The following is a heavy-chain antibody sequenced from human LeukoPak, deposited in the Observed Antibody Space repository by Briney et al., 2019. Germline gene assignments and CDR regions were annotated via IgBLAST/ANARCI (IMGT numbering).Heavy chain of an antibody. CDR1: GYTFTYRC. CDR3: ASRYCSSTSCYEFDI. Sequence: GSSVKVSCKASGYTFTYRCLHWVRQAPGQALEWMGWITPFNGNTNYAQKFQDRVTITRDRSMSTAYMELSSLRSEDTAMYYCASRYCSSTSCYEFDIWGQGTMVTVSS. J-gene: IGHJ3*02. CDR2: ITPFNGNT. D-gene: IGHD2-2*01. V-gene: IGHV1-45*02.